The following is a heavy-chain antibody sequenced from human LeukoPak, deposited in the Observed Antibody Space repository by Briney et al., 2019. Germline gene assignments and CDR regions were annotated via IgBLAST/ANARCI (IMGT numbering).Heavy chain of an antibody. J-gene: IGHJ6*02. CDR1: GGSISSYY. Sequence: SETLSLTCTVSGGSISSYYWSWIRQPAGKGLEWIGRIYTSGSTNYNPSLKSRVTMSVDTSKNQFSLKLSSVTAADTAVYYCARDRIVVVPAVYYYGMDVWGQGTTVTVSS. D-gene: IGHD2-2*01. V-gene: IGHV4-4*07. CDR3: ARDRIVVVPAVYYYGMDV. CDR2: IYTSGST.